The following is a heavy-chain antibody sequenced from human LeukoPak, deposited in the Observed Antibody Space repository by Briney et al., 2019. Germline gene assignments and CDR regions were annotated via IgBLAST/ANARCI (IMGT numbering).Heavy chain of an antibody. D-gene: IGHD1-26*01. CDR2: ISSSSSYI. CDR1: GFTVSTNY. V-gene: IGHV3-21*01. Sequence: PGGSLRLSCAASGFTVSTNYMSWVRQAPGKGLEWVSSISSSSSYIYYADSVKGRFTISRDNAKNSLYLQMNSLRAEDTAVYYCASLHDMTTTGDAFDIWGQGTMVTVS. CDR3: ASLHDMTTTGDAFDI. J-gene: IGHJ3*02.